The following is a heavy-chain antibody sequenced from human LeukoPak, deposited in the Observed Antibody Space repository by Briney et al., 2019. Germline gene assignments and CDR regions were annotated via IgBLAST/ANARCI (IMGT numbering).Heavy chain of an antibody. J-gene: IGHJ4*02. CDR1: GGSFSGYY. V-gene: IGHV4-34*01. CDR2: INHSGST. CDR3: ARGQVGRRFLGRRDV. Sequence: SETLSLTCAVYGGSFSGYYWSWIRQPPGKGLVWIGEINHSGSTKYDPSLKSRVTISRDTSKNQFSLRLLSVTAADAAVYYCARGQVGRRFLGRRDVWGQGTLVTVSS. D-gene: IGHD3-3*01.